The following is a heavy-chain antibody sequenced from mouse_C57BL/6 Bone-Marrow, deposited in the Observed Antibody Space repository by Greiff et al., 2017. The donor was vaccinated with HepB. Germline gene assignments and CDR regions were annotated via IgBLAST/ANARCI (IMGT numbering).Heavy chain of an antibody. D-gene: IGHD1-1*01. J-gene: IGHJ2*01. Sequence: EVQLVESVAELVRPGASVKLSCTASGFNIKNTYMHWVKQRPEQGLEWIGRIDPANGNTKYAPKFQGKATITADTSSNTAYLQLSSLTSEDTAIYYCAPLHYYGSSYFDYWGQGTTLTVSS. CDR1: GFNIKNTY. V-gene: IGHV14-3*01. CDR2: IDPANGNT. CDR3: APLHYYGSSYFDY.